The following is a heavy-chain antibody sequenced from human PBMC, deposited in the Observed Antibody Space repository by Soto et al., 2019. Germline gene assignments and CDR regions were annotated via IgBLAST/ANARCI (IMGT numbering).Heavy chain of an antibody. CDR3: ARDNWNSY. D-gene: IGHD1-7*01. V-gene: IGHV3-74*01. CDR2: IHNDGSTT. CDR1: GFTFDDYA. J-gene: IGHJ4*01. Sequence: GGSLRLSCAASGFTFDDYAMHWVRQAPGKGLMWVSRIHNDGSTTRYADSVKGRFTISRDNAKNTLYLQMSSLRVEDTAVYYCARDNWNSYWGQGTLVTVSS.